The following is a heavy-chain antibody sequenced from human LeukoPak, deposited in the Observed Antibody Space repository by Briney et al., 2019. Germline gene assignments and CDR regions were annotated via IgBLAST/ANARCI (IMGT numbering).Heavy chain of an antibody. Sequence: SETLSLTCTVAGGSISSYYWSWIRQPPGKGLEWIGYIYYSGSTNYNPSLKSRVTISVDTSKNQFSLKLSSVTAADTAVYYCARDLYGPGYWGQGTLVTVSS. CDR1: GGSISSYY. CDR2: IYYSGST. J-gene: IGHJ4*02. V-gene: IGHV4-59*01. CDR3: ARDLYGPGY. D-gene: IGHD2-8*01.